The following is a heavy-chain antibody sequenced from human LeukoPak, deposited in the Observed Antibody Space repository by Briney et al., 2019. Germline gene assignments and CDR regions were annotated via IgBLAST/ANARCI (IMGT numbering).Heavy chain of an antibody. CDR1: GFTFSTYA. CDR3: ARTYGSGTWPHFDY. D-gene: IGHD3-10*01. J-gene: IGHJ4*02. CDR2: ISGSGGST. Sequence: GGSLRLSCTASGFTFSTYAMSWVRQAPGKGLEWVSVISGSGGSTYYADSVKGRFTISRDNSKNTLYLQMNSLRAEDTAVYYCARTYGSGTWPHFDYWGQGTLVTVSS. V-gene: IGHV3-23*01.